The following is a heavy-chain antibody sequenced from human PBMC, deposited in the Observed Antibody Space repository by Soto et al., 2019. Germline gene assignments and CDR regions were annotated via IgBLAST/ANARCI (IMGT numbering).Heavy chain of an antibody. J-gene: IGHJ4*02. V-gene: IGHV1-46*01. D-gene: IGHD2-21*02. CDR3: ARGGHVVVVTAALDY. CDR2: VNPSGGHT. CDR1: GDTFTDYY. Sequence: ASVKVSCKASGDTFTDYYIHSVRQAPGQGLEWMGTVNPSGGHTTYAQHFLGRVTMTRDTSTSTLYMELTSLTSDDTAIYYCARGGHVVVVTAALDYWGQGTLVTVSS.